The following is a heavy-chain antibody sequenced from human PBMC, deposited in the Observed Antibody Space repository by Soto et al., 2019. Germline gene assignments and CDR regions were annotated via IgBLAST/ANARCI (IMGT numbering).Heavy chain of an antibody. D-gene: IGHD2-21*02. CDR1: GGSFSGYY. Sequence: PSETLSLTCAVYGGSFSGYYWSWIRQPPGKGLEWIGEITHSGSTNYNPSLKSRVTISVDTSKNQFSLKLSSVTAADTAVYYCARGPVGGGNSPPYYYYGMDVWGQGATVTVSS. CDR2: ITHSGST. CDR3: ARGPVGGGNSPPYYYYGMDV. V-gene: IGHV4-34*01. J-gene: IGHJ6*02.